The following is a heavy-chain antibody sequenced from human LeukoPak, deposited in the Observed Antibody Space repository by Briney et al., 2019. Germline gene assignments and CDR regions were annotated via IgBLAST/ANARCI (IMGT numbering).Heavy chain of an antibody. Sequence: ASVKVSCKASGYTFTSYYMHWVRQAAGQGLEWMGIMNPSGGSTSYAQKFQGRVTMTRDTSTSTVYMELSSLRSEDTAVYYCARDLAAAGTNHDAFDIWGQGTMVTVSS. V-gene: IGHV1-46*01. CDR1: GYTFTSYY. CDR3: ARDLAAAGTNHDAFDI. J-gene: IGHJ3*02. D-gene: IGHD6-13*01. CDR2: MNPSGGST.